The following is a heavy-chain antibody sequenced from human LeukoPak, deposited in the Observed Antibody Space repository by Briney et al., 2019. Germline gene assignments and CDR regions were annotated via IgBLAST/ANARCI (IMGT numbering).Heavy chain of an antibody. Sequence: ASVKVSCKASGGTFSRYAISWARQAPGQGLEWMGGIIPIFGTANYAQKFQGRVTITADESTSTAYMELSSLRSEDTAVYYCAREISLGLHCSSTSCYGGGFDYWGQGTLVTVSS. CDR1: GGTFSRYA. V-gene: IGHV1-69*01. D-gene: IGHD2-2*01. J-gene: IGHJ4*02. CDR2: IIPIFGTA. CDR3: AREISLGLHCSSTSCYGGGFDY.